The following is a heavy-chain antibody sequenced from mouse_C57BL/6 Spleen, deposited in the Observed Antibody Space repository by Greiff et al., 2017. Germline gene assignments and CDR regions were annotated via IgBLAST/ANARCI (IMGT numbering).Heavy chain of an antibody. Sequence: QVQLQQPGAELVRPGSSVKLSCKASGYTFTSYWMDWVKQRPGQGLEWIGNIYPSDSDTHYNQKFKDKATVTVDTSSSTAYMQLSSLTSEDSAVYYCTRDFEVYFDCWGQGTTLTVSS. CDR2: IYPSDSDT. CDR3: TRDFEVYFDC. CDR1: GYTFTSYW. J-gene: IGHJ2*01. V-gene: IGHV1-61*01.